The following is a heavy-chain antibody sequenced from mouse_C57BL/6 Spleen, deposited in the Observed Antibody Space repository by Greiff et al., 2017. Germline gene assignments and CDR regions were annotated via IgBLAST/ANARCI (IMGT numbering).Heavy chain of an antibody. Sequence: QVQLQQPGAELVMPGASVKLSCKASGYTFTSYWMHWVKQRPGQGLEWIGEIDPSDSYTNYHQKFKGKSTLTVDKSSSTAYRQLSSLTSEDSAVYYCARSTGTGDYFDYWGQGTTLTVSS. D-gene: IGHD4-1*01. V-gene: IGHV1-69*01. CDR1: GYTFTSYW. J-gene: IGHJ2*01. CDR3: ARSTGTGDYFDY. CDR2: IDPSDSYT.